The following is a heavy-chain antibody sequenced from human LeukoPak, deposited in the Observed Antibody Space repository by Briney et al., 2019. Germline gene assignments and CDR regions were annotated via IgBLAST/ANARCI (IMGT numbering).Heavy chain of an antibody. V-gene: IGHV4-34*01. CDR3: ARGLTNTVTTFRYYYYYYMDV. J-gene: IGHJ6*03. Sequence: SETLSLTCAVYGGSFSGYYWSWIRQPPGKGLEWIGEINHSGSTNYNPSLKSRVAISVDTSKNQFSLKLSSVTAADTAVYYCARGLTNTVTTFRYYYYYYMDVWGKGTTVTVSS. CDR1: GGSFSGYY. D-gene: IGHD4-17*01. CDR2: INHSGST.